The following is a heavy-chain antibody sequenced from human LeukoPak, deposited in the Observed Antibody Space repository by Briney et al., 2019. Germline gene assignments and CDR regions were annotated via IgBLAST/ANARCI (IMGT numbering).Heavy chain of an antibody. CDR2: INHSGST. V-gene: IGHV4-34*01. D-gene: IGHD2-2*01. CDR3: ALRASVPAVTSSHYYYYMDV. CDR1: GGSFSGYY. J-gene: IGHJ6*03. Sequence: SETLSLTCAVYGGSFSGYYWSWIRQPPGKGLEWIGEINHSGSTNYNPSLKSRVTISVDTSKNQFSLKLSSVTAADTAVYYCALRASVPAVTSSHYYYYMDVWGKGTTVTVSS.